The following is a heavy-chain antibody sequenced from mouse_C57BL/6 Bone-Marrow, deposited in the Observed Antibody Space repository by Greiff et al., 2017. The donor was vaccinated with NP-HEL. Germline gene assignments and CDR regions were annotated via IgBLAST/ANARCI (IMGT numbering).Heavy chain of an antibody. J-gene: IGHJ1*03. D-gene: IGHD1-1*01. CDR1: GYTFTSYW. CDR2: IDPNSGGT. CDR3: ARGEGTTVVATNFDV. Sequence: QVQLQQPGAELVKPGASVKLSCKASGYTFTSYWMHWVKQRPGRGLEWNGRIDPNSGGTKYNEKFKSKATLTVDKPSSTAYMQLSSLTSEDSAVYYCARGEGTTVVATNFDVWGTGTTVTVSS. V-gene: IGHV1-72*01.